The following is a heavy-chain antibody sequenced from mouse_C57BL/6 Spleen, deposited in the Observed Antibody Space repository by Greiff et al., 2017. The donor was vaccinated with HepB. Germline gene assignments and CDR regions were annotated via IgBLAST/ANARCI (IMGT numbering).Heavy chain of an antibody. D-gene: IGHD1-1*01. CDR3: ARLPYYYGSSYAMDY. CDR2: ISYDGSN. CDR1: GYSITSGYY. V-gene: IGHV3-6*01. Sequence: EVQLQESGPGLVKPSQSLSLTCSVTGYSITSGYYWNWIRQFPGNKLEWMGYISYDGSNNYNPSLKNRISITRDTSKNQFFLKLNSVTTEDTATYYCARLPYYYGSSYAMDYWGQGTSVTVSS. J-gene: IGHJ4*01.